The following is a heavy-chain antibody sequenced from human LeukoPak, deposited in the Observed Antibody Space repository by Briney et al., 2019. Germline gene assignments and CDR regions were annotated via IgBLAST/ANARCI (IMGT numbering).Heavy chain of an antibody. CDR3: ARELDDSRSHPIDY. V-gene: IGHV4-59*12. Sequence: SETLSLTCTVSGGSISSYYWSWIRQPPGKGLEWIGYIYYSGSTYYNPSLKSRVTISVDTSKNQFSLKLSSVTAADTAVYYCARELDDSRSHPIDYWGQGTLVTVSS. D-gene: IGHD3-22*01. J-gene: IGHJ4*02. CDR2: IYYSGST. CDR1: GGSISSYY.